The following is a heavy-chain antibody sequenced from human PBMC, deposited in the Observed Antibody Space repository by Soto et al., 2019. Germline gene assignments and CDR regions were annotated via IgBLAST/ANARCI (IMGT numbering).Heavy chain of an antibody. CDR2: INPSGGTT. CDR3: ARSHCSGGSCYLGAFDI. D-gene: IGHD2-15*01. J-gene: IGHJ3*02. CDR1: GYTFINFF. Sequence: ASVKVSCKTSGYTFINFFLHWVRQAPGQGLEWGGIINPSGGTTTYSQKFQGRVTMTRDTSTSTVYMEMSSLRSDDTAVYYCARSHCSGGSCYLGAFDIWG. V-gene: IGHV1-46*01.